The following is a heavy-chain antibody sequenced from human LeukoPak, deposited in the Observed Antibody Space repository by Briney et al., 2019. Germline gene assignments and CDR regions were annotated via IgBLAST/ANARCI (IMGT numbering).Heavy chain of an antibody. CDR3: ARTLVRGVPPHVVFDI. V-gene: IGHV1-69*06. D-gene: IGHD3-10*01. CDR2: IIPIFGTA. Sequence: SVKVSCKASGGTFSSYAISWVRQAPGQGLEWMGGIIPIFGTANYAQKFQGRVTITADKSTSTAYMELSSLRSEDTAVYYCARTLVRGVPPHVVFDIWGKGKMVT. J-gene: IGHJ3*02. CDR1: GGTFSSYA.